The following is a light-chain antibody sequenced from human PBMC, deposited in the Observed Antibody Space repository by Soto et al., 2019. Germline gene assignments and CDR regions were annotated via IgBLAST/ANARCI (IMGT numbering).Light chain of an antibody. V-gene: IGLV2-11*01. CDR2: DVN. CDR1: SSDVGGYNY. J-gene: IGLJ2*01. CDR3: YSYAGSNGVL. Sequence: QSALTQPRSVSESPGQSVTISCTGTSSDVGGYNYVSWYQQHPGKAPKMLIYDVNKRPSGVPDRFSASRSGNTASLTISGLQAEDEADYYCYSYAGSNGVLFGGGTKVTVL.